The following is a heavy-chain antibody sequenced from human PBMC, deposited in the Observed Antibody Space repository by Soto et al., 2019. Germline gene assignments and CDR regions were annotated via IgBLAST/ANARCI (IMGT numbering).Heavy chain of an antibody. CDR3: AHPRGYGVFDAYDI. CDR1: GFTFSTYA. V-gene: IGHV3-23*01. D-gene: IGHD4-17*01. Sequence: EAQLLESGGGLVQHGGSLRLSCAASGFTFSTYAMSWVRQAPGKGLEWVSAISAGGGSTYYADSVKGRFTISRDNSINTLDMQMNILRTEDTAVYYCAHPRGYGVFDAYDIWGQGAMVTVSS. J-gene: IGHJ3*02. CDR2: ISAGGGST.